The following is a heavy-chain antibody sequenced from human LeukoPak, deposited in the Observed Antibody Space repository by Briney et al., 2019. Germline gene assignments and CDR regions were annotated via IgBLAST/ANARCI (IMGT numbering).Heavy chain of an antibody. D-gene: IGHD2-2*02. J-gene: IGHJ5*02. CDR3: AILYCSEISCYMDP. CDR1: GDSVTTTSYY. V-gene: IGHV4-61*01. CDR2: ISYTVNT. Sequence: SETLSLTCSVSGDSVTTTSYYWNWIPQPPGKGLEWIGYISYTVNTTYNPSLKISVTISLDTSKNQFSLKLSSVTAADTAVYYSAILYCSEISCYMDPWGQGTLVTASS.